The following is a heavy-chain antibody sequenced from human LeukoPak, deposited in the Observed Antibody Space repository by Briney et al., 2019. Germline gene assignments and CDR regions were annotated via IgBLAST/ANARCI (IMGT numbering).Heavy chain of an antibody. CDR1: GFTFSSYD. J-gene: IGHJ4*02. CDR2: INGRSSST. Sequence: PGGSLRLSCAASGFTFSSYDMNWVRQAPGKGLEWVSLINGRSSSTHYADSVRGRFTISRDNSKNMLYLQMNSLRAEDTAVYYCAKELASCCYFDYWGQGTLVTVSS. V-gene: IGHV3-23*01. CDR3: AKELASCCYFDY. D-gene: IGHD2-2*01.